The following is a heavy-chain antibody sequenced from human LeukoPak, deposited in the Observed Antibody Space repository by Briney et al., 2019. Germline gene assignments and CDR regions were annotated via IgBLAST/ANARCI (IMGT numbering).Heavy chain of an antibody. CDR3: ARYSSGWVRTDYYYYYMDV. V-gene: IGHV4-39*01. J-gene: IGHJ6*03. CDR1: GGSISSSSYY. CDR2: IYYSGST. Sequence: SETLSLTCTVSGGSISSSSYYWGWIRQPPGKGLEWIGSIYYSGSTYYNPSLKSRVTISVDTSKNQFSLKLSSVTAADTAVYYCARYSSGWVRTDYYYYYMDVWGKGTTVTISS. D-gene: IGHD6-19*01.